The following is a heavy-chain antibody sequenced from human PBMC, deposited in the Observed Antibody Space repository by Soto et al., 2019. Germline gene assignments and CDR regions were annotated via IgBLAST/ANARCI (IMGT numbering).Heavy chain of an antibody. Sequence: GGSLRLSCAASGFTFSSYSMNWVRQAPGKGLEWVSYISSSSTIYYADSVKGRFTISRDNAKNSLYLQMNSLRAEDTAVYYCARDFPSFGYWGQGTLVTVSS. CDR1: GFTFSSYS. J-gene: IGHJ4*02. CDR2: ISSSSTI. CDR3: ARDFPSFGY. V-gene: IGHV3-48*01.